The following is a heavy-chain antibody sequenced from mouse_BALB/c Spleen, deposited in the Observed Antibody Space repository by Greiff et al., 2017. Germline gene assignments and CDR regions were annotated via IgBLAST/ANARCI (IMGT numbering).Heavy chain of an antibody. Sequence: EVKLVESGGGLVKPGGSLKLSCAASGFTFSSYAMSWVRQTPEKRLEWVATISSGGSYTYYPDSVKGRFTISRDNAKNTLYLQMSSLRSEDTAMYYCARPYGSSFWFAYWGQGTLVTVSA. V-gene: IGHV5-9-3*01. J-gene: IGHJ3*01. CDR2: ISSGGSYT. CDR3: ARPYGSSFWFAY. CDR1: GFTFSSYA. D-gene: IGHD1-1*01.